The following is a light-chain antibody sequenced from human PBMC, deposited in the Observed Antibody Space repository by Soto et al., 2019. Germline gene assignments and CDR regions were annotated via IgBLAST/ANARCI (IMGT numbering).Light chain of an antibody. CDR1: QSISNG. Sequence: DIQMTQSPSTLSASVGDRVTITCRASQSISNGLAWYQQKPGKAPKLLIYKGSSLERGVPFRFCGNGSGTEFTLTISSLQPDAFSTYNCQQYNSYFTFGGGTKVEIK. CDR3: QQYNSYFT. V-gene: IGKV1-5*03. J-gene: IGKJ4*01. CDR2: KGS.